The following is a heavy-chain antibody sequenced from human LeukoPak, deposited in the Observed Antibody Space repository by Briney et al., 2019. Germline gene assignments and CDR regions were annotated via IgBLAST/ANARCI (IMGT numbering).Heavy chain of an antibody. J-gene: IGHJ4*02. CDR3: ARDLPNSSSSGSFDY. CDR1: GGTLSSYA. D-gene: IGHD6-6*01. V-gene: IGHV1-69*01. Sequence: SVKVSCKASGGTLSSYAISWVRQAPGQGLEWMGGIIPIFGTANYAQKFQGRVTITADESTSTAYMELSSLRSEDTAVYYCARDLPNSSSSGSFDYWGQGTLVTVSS. CDR2: IIPIFGTA.